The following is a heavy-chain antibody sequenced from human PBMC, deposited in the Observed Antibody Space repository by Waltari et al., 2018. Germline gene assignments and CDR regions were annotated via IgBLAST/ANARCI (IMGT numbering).Heavy chain of an antibody. CDR3: ARNIMRRIDE. CDR2: ISAYSGAT. D-gene: IGHD3-16*01. CDR1: GFTFNNFG. J-gene: IGHJ4*02. V-gene: IGHV1-18*01. Sequence: QVRLVQSGTEVKRPGASVKVSCKASGFTFNNFGFGWVRQAPGHALEWLGWISAYSGATHYAEKFQGRVTMTTDTSTDIVYMDLRSLRSDDTAVYFCARNIMRRIDEWGQGTLLTVSS.